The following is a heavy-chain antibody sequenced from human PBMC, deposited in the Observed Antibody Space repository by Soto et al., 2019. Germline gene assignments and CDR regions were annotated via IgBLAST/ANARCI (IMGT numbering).Heavy chain of an antibody. CDR2: IYYSGST. CDR1: GGSISSYY. J-gene: IGHJ6*03. D-gene: IGHD1-1*01. V-gene: IGHV4-59*01. Sequence: QVQLQESGPGLVKPSETLSLTCTVSGGSISSYYWSWIRQPPGKGLELIGYIYYSGSTNYNPSPMRRVTILVDTSKSQFALRQSSVTAADTAGYYCEGGQRSDYYYYYCMEFWGKGTTVTISS. CDR3: EGGQRSDYYYYYCMEF.